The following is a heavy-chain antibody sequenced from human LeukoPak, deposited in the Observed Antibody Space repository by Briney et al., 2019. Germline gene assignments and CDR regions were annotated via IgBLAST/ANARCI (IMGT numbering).Heavy chain of an antibody. CDR1: GYTFSSNA. CDR2: INTNTGNP. Sequence: ASVKVSCKASGYTFSSNAINWVRQAPGQGLEWMGWINTNTGNPTYAQGFTGRFVFSLDTSVSTAYLQISSLKAEDTAVYYCARDRKGRIVVVPAAQPSYNWFDPWGQGTLVTVSS. V-gene: IGHV7-4-1*02. CDR3: ARDRKGRIVVVPAAQPSYNWFDP. D-gene: IGHD2-2*01. J-gene: IGHJ5*02.